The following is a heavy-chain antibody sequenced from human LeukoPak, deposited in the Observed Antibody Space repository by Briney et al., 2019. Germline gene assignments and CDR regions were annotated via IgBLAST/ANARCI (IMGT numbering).Heavy chain of an antibody. CDR1: GFIFSTYA. V-gene: IGHV3-23*01. J-gene: IGHJ6*03. CDR2: ISAGGATI. CDR3: AKDSGGTYFYYYYYMDV. Sequence: PGGSLRLSCAASGFIFSTYAMSRVRQAPGKGLEWVSAISAGGATIYYADSVKGRFTVSRDNSKNTLYLHMNSLRAEDTAVYYCAKDSGGTYFYYYYYMDVWGKGTSVTVSS. D-gene: IGHD1-26*01.